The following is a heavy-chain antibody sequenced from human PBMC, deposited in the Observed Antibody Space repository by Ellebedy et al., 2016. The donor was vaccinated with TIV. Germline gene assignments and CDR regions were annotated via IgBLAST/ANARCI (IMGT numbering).Heavy chain of an antibody. CDR3: ARDSDY. V-gene: IGHV3-30*15. CDR2: MSYDGSTI. J-gene: IGHJ4*02. CDR1: GFIFSSYA. Sequence: PGGSLRLSCAASGFIFSSYAMHWFRQAPGKGLYWVAVMSYDGSTIYYADSVKGRFAISRDNSKNRVYLQMSSLRPEDTAVYYCARDSDYWGQGTLVTVSS.